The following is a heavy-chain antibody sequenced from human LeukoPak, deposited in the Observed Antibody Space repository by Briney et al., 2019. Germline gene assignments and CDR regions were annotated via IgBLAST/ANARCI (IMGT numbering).Heavy chain of an antibody. CDR1: GFTFSSYS. D-gene: IGHD3-22*01. Sequence: GGSLRLSCAASGFTFSSYSMNWVRQAPGKGLEWASSISSSSSYIYYADSVKGRFTISRDNAKNSLYLQMNSLRAEDTAVYYCARKGYDIPFDPWGQGTLVTVSS. V-gene: IGHV3-21*01. J-gene: IGHJ5*02. CDR2: ISSSSSYI. CDR3: ARKGYDIPFDP.